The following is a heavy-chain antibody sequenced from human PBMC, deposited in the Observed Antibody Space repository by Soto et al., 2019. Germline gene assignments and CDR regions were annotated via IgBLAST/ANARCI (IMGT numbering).Heavy chain of an antibody. CDR3: AREPGIAAAGTGAAFFDY. CDR1: EGTFSSYT. CDR2: IIPILGIA. Sequence: QVQLVQSGAEVKKPGSSVKVSCKASEGTFSSYTISWVRQAPGQGLEWMGRIIPILGIANYAQKFQGRVTITADKSTSTAYMELSSLRSEDTAVYYCAREPGIAAAGTGAAFFDYWGQGTLVTVSS. D-gene: IGHD6-13*01. J-gene: IGHJ4*02. V-gene: IGHV1-69*08.